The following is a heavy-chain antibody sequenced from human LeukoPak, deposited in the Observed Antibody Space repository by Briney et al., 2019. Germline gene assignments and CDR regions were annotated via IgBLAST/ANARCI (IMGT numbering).Heavy chain of an antibody. V-gene: IGHV3-30*04. CDR3: AREVPSGVSDAFDI. Sequence: GGSLRLSCAASGFTFSSYAMHWVRQAPGKGLEWVAVISYDGSNKYYADSVKGRFTISRDNSKNTLYLQMNSLRAEDTAVYYCAREVPSGVSDAFDIWGQGTMVTVSS. CDR1: GFTFSSYA. CDR2: ISYDGSNK. D-gene: IGHD3-10*01. J-gene: IGHJ3*02.